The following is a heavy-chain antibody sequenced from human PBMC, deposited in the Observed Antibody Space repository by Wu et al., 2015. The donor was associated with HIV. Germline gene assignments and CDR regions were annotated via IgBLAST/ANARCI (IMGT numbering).Heavy chain of an antibody. V-gene: IGHV1-69*05. D-gene: IGHD2-21*02. CDR1: GGTFSSYA. Sequence: QVQLVQSGAEVKKPGSSVKVSCKASGGTFSSYAISWVRQAPGQGLEWMGGIIPIFGTANYAQKFQGRVTITTDESTSTAYMELSSLRSEDTAVYYCARGALGGGDCLSGCYYYGMDVWGQGTTGHRLL. J-gene: IGHJ6*02. CDR2: IIPIFGTA. CDR3: ARGALGGGDCLSGCYYYGMDV.